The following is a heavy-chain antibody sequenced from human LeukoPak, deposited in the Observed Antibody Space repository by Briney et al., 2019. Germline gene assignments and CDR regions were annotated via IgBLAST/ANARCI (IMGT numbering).Heavy chain of an antibody. J-gene: IGHJ4*02. Sequence: SETLSLTCAAYGGSFSGYYWSWIRQPPGKGLEWIGAINHSGSTNYNPSLRSRVTISLDPSKNQFSLELSSVTDADTAVYYCARLGYCTNGVCHTDLTLDYCVQGTLVSVCS. CDR3: ARLGYCTNGVCHTDLTLDY. D-gene: IGHD2-8*01. CDR1: GGSFSGYY. V-gene: IGHV4-34*01. CDR2: INHSGST.